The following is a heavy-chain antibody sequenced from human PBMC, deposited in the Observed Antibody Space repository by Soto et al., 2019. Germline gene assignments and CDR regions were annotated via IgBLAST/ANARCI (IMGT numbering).Heavy chain of an antibody. CDR1: GFPFSEAW. J-gene: IGHJ4*02. CDR3: SAGPR. CDR2: IKSEADGGTA. Sequence: PGGSLRLSCAASGFPFSEAWMNWVRQAPGKGPEWIGRIKSEADGGTADYAAPLIGRSIISRDDSKSILYLVLSSLTIEDTAVYYCSAGPRWGQGTLVTVSS. V-gene: IGHV3-15*01.